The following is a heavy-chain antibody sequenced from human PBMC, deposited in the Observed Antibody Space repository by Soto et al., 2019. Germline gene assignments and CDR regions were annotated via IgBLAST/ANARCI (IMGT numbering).Heavy chain of an antibody. D-gene: IGHD6-13*01. J-gene: IGHJ6*02. CDR3: ARTIAAAGIRLGGMDV. V-gene: IGHV1-69*06. CDR2: IIPIFGTA. Sequence: QVQLVQSGAEVKKPGSSVKVSCKASGGTFSSYAISWVRQAPGQGLEWMGGIIPIFGTANYAQKFQGRVTITADKSTSTAYMELSSLRSEDTAVYYCARTIAAAGIRLGGMDVWGQGPTVTVSS. CDR1: GGTFSSYA.